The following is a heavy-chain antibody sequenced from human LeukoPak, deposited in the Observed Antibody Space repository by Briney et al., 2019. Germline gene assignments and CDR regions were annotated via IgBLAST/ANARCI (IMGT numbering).Heavy chain of an antibody. J-gene: IGHJ4*02. CDR3: ARPSKKYSSSPYYFDY. D-gene: IGHD6-13*01. Sequence: ASVKVSCKASGYTFTSYYMHWVRQAPGQGLEWMGIINPSGGSTSYAQKFQGRVTMTRDTSTSTVYMELSRLRSEDTAVYYCARPSKKYSSSPYYFDYWGQGTLVTVSS. CDR1: GYTFTSYY. V-gene: IGHV1-46*01. CDR2: INPSGGST.